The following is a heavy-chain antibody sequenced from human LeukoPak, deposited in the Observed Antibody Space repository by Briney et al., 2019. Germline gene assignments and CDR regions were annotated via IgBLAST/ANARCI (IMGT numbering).Heavy chain of an antibody. CDR1: GYTFTSYA. V-gene: IGHV1-3*04. Sequence: GASVKVSCRASGYTFTSYAIHWVRQASGQSLEWMGWINIGNGDTKYSQKFQGRVTITRDTSASTAYMELSSLRSEDTAVYYCAREEIAVVCYFDYWGQGTLVTVSS. CDR2: INIGNGDT. J-gene: IGHJ4*02. CDR3: AREEIAVVCYFDY. D-gene: IGHD2-15*01.